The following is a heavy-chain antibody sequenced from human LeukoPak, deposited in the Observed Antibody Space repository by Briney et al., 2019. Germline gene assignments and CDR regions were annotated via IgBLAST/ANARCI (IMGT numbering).Heavy chain of an antibody. CDR3: ARGALGPRLQH. D-gene: IGHD3-16*01. J-gene: IGHJ1*01. CDR2: INQSGGT. Sequence: SETLSLTCAVSGGSFSGFYWSWIRQPPGKGLELIGEINQSGGTNYNPSLKSQVTITVDTSKNQMSLQQSSVTAADTAVYYCARGALGPRLQHWGQGTLVTVAA. V-gene: IGHV4-34*01. CDR1: GGSFSGFY.